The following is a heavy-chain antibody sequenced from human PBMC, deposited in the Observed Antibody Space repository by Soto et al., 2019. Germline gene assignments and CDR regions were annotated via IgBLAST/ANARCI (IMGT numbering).Heavy chain of an antibody. J-gene: IGHJ4*02. CDR1: GFTFSSYA. D-gene: IGHD1-26*01. V-gene: IGHV3-64D*06. CDR2: ISNSGDST. Sequence: PGGSLRLSCSVSGFTFSSYAMHWVRQAPGKGLEYVSSISNSGDSTYYTDSVKGRFTISRDNSKNTLYLQMSSLRAEDTAVYYCVKDRWVDYWGQGTLVTVSS. CDR3: VKDRWVDY.